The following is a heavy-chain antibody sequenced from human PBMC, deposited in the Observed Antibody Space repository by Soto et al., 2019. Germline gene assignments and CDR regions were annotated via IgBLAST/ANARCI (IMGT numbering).Heavy chain of an antibody. D-gene: IGHD1-26*01. Sequence: ASVKVSCTASGYGFTDYYIHWLRQAPGQGLEWMGWINPNSGGTNFAQRFQGRVTMTRDTSISTAYMELSRLRSDDTAVYYCARDGVGSGSYIRGDYWG. J-gene: IGHJ4*01. CDR3: ARDGVGSGSYIRGDY. V-gene: IGHV1-2*02. CDR2: INPNSGGT. CDR1: GYGFTDYY.